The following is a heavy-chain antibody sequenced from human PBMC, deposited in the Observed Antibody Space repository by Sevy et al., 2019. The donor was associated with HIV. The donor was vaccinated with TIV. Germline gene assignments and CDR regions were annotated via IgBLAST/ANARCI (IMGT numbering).Heavy chain of an antibody. CDR1: GFTFSSYE. V-gene: IGHV3-48*03. CDR2: ISGSASTI. J-gene: IGHJ4*02. Sequence: GGSLRLSCAASGFTFSSYEMNWVRQAPGKGLEWVSFISGSASTISYADSVKGRFTISRDNAKNSLYLQMNSLRADDTAIYYCARDLHPSATTVAHFDYWGQGTLVTVSS. CDR3: ARDLHPSATTVAHFDY. D-gene: IGHD4-17*01.